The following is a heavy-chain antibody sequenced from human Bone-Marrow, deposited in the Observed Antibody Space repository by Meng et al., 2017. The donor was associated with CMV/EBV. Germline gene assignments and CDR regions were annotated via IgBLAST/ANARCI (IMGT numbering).Heavy chain of an antibody. CDR3: ARVALDYDFWSGYYPYYYYGMDV. V-gene: IGHV1-2*02. CDR2: INPNSGGT. Sequence: ASVKVSCKASGYTFTGYYMHWVRQAPGQGLEWMGWINPNSGGTNYAQKFQGRVTMTRDTSISTAYMELSRLRSDDTAAYYCARVALDYDFWSGYYPYYYYGMDVWGQGTTVTVSS. CDR1: GYTFTGYY. D-gene: IGHD3-3*01. J-gene: IGHJ6*02.